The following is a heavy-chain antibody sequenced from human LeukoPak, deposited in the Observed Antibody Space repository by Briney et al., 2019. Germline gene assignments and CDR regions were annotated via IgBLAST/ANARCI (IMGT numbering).Heavy chain of an antibody. CDR2: IYYRGST. Sequence: SETLSLTCTVSGGSISSSSYYWGWIRQPPGKGLEWIGSIYYRGSTYYNPSLKSRVTISVDTSKNQFSLKLSSVTAADTAVYYCARGYCSGGSCYSYYYYNYMDVWGKGTTVAVSS. J-gene: IGHJ6*03. CDR1: GGSISSSSYY. D-gene: IGHD2-15*01. CDR3: ARGYCSGGSCYSYYYYNYMDV. V-gene: IGHV4-39*07.